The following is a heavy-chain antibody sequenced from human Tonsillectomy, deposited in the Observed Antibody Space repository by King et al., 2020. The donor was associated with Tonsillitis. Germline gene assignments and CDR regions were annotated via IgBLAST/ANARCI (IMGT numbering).Heavy chain of an antibody. D-gene: IGHD6-19*01. CDR1: GGSNNFRNSY. CDR3: AKASIAVAGRGWFDP. V-gene: IGHV4-39*02. CDR2: IYYSGNT. Sequence: QLQESGPGLVRPSETLSLTCIVSGGSNNFRNSYWAWVRQPPGKGLEWIGNIYYSGNTYYNPSLRSRVTISLDTSTNHFSLKLRSVTAADTAVYYCAKASIAVAGRGWFDPWGQGTQVTVSS. J-gene: IGHJ5*02.